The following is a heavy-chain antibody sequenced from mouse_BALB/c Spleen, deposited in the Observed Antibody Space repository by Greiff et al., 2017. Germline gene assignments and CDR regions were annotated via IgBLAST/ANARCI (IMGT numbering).Heavy chain of an antibody. V-gene: IGHV1S137*01. CDR3: ARGRLITNYYAMDY. Sequence: QVQLQQSGAELVRPGVSVKISCKGSGYTFTDYAMHWVKQSHAKSLEWIGVISTYYGDASYNQKFKGKATMTVDKSSSTAYMELARLTSEDSAIYYCARGRLITNYYAMDYWGQGTSVTVSS. CDR1: GYTFTDYA. CDR2: ISTYYGDA. D-gene: IGHD2-4*01. J-gene: IGHJ4*01.